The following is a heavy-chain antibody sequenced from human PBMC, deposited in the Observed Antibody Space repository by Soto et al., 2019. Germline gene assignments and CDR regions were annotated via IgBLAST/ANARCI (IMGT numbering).Heavy chain of an antibody. CDR1: GYTFTSYD. Sequence: ASVKVSCKASGYTFTSYDVNWVRQATGQGLEWMGWMNPNSGNTAYAQKFQGRVTMTRNTTISTAYMGLSSLRSEDTAVYYCARDRETYGMDVWGQGTTVTVSS. J-gene: IGHJ6*02. CDR2: MNPNSGNT. V-gene: IGHV1-8*01. CDR3: ARDRETYGMDV.